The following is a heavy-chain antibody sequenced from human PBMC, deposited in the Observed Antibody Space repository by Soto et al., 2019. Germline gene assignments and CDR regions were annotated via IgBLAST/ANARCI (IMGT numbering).Heavy chain of an antibody. D-gene: IGHD6-13*01. CDR3: AKSISSWYVGYFDY. J-gene: IGHJ4*02. Sequence: GGSLRLSCAASGFTFSSYAMSWVRQAPGKGLEWVSAISGSGGSTYYADSVKGRFTISRDNSKNTLYLQMNSLRAEDMAVYYCAKSISSWYVGYFDYWGQGTLVTVSS. CDR2: ISGSGGST. CDR1: GFTFSSYA. V-gene: IGHV3-23*01.